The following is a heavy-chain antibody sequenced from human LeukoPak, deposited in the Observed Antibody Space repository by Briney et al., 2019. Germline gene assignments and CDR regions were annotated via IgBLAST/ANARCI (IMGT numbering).Heavy chain of an antibody. CDR1: GFTLSRYW. D-gene: IGHD4/OR15-4a*01. J-gene: IGHJ4*02. CDR3: ARRAGAYSHPYDY. CDR2: ISSDGSNT. Sequence: ESGGSLRLSCAASGFTLSRYWMHWVRQVPGKGLVWVSYISSDGSNTSYADSVKGRFTISRDNAKNTLYLQMNSLRAEDTAVYYCARRAGAYSHPYDYWGQGTLVTVSS. V-gene: IGHV3-74*01.